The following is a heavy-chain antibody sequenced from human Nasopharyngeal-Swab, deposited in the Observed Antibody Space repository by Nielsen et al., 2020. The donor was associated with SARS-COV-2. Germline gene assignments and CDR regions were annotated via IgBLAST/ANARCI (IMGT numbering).Heavy chain of an antibody. CDR3: ARAGLLWSLFDP. J-gene: IGHJ5*02. D-gene: IGHD3-10*01. V-gene: IGHV4-61*02. CDR2: IYTSGST. CDR1: GGSLSSGSYY. Sequence: SEPLSLTCTVFGGSLSSGSYYWSWIRQPAGKGLEWIGRIYTSGSTNYNPSLKSRVTISVDTSKNQFSLKLRSVTAADTAVYYCARAGLLWSLFDPWGQGTLVTVSS.